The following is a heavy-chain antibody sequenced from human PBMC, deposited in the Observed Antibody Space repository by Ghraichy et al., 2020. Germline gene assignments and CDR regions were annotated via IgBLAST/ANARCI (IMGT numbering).Heavy chain of an antibody. CDR1: GLSPNANGVG. V-gene: IGHV2-5*02. CDR3: VVTHTRYSGAVFDV. CDR2: IYWDDNE. J-gene: IGHJ3*01. Sequence: SGPTLVKPTQTLTLTCTFSGLSPNANGVGVGWIRQPPGKALERLAVIYWDDNERYSPSLRSRLTITKDTSKNQVVLIMTNMDPADTATYYCVVTHTRYSGAVFDVWGLGTMVTVSS. D-gene: IGHD2-21*02.